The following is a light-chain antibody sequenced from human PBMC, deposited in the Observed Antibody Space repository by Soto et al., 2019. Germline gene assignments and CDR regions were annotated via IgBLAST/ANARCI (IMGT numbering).Light chain of an antibody. CDR2: GAS. Sequence: EIVMTQSPATLSVSPGERAILSCRASQSVRSNLAWYQQKPGQAPRLLIYGASTRANGIPNRFSGSGSGTEFTLTIGSLQSEDFEVHYCQQYNDWPRTLGQGTKVDIK. V-gene: IGKV3-15*01. CDR3: QQYNDWPRT. J-gene: IGKJ1*01. CDR1: QSVRSN.